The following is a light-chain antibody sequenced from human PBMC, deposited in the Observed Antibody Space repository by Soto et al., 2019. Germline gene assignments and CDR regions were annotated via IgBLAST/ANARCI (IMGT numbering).Light chain of an antibody. J-gene: IGKJ1*01. CDR2: GAS. V-gene: IGKV3-15*01. CDR3: QQYNNWPPGT. Sequence: EIVMTQSPATLSVSPRERATLSCRASQSVSSNLAWYQQKPGQAPRLLIYGASTRATGIPARFSGSGSGTEFTLTISSLQSEDFAVYYWQQYNNWPPGTFGQGTKVETK. CDR1: QSVSSN.